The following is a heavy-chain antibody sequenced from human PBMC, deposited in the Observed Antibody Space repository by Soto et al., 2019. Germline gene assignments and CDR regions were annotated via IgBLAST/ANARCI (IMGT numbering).Heavy chain of an antibody. CDR1: GFAFSSYG. CDR3: VSDRGYGHASVPYS. J-gene: IGHJ4*02. Sequence: QAQLVESGGGVVQPGRSLRLSCAASGFAFSSYGMHWVRQAPGTGLEWVAVISYDGSLQHYADSVKGRFTISRDNSKNMVLLQMSSLRGEDTAVYYCVSDRGYGHASVPYSCGQGTLVSVPS. CDR2: ISYDGSLQ. V-gene: IGHV3-30*03. D-gene: IGHD5-18*01.